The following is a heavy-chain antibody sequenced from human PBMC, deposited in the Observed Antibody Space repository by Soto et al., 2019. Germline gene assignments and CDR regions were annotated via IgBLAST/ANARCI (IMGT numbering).Heavy chain of an antibody. CDR1: GFTFSCSA. Sequence: GGSLRLSCEASGFTFSCSAMHWVRQASGKGLEWVGRIRSKANSYATAYAASVKGRFTISRDDSKNTAYLQMNSLKTEDTAVYYCTRGDWWELPTMDYWGQGTLVTVSS. V-gene: IGHV3-73*01. J-gene: IGHJ4*02. CDR3: TRGDWWELPTMDY. D-gene: IGHD1-26*01. CDR2: IRSKANSYAT.